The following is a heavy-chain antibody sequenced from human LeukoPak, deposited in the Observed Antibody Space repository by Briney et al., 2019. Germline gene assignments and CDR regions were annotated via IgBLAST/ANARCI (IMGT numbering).Heavy chain of an antibody. V-gene: IGHV1-3*01. Sequence: ASVKVSCKASGYTFTSYAMHWVRQAPGQRLEWMGWINAGNGNKKYSQKFQGRVTITRDTSASTAYMELSSLRSEDTAVYYCAREARYCSGGSCYRRYWFDPWGQGTLVTVSS. CDR3: AREARYCSGGSCYRRYWFDP. D-gene: IGHD2-15*01. J-gene: IGHJ5*02. CDR2: INAGNGNK. CDR1: GYTFTSYA.